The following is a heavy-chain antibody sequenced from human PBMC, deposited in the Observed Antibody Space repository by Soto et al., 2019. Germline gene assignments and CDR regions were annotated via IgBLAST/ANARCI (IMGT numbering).Heavy chain of an antibody. Sequence: EVQLVESGGGLVQPGGSLKLSCAASGFTFRGSAMPCVRQASGKGLEWVGRIRSKANSYATAYAASGKGRFTIARDDSKMPAYLLMNSLKAEDMAVYYCTRLGDYYDISGLDYYYGMAVWGQGTTVTVS. D-gene: IGHD3-22*01. CDR1: GFTFRGSA. CDR3: TRLGDYYDISGLDYYYGMAV. CDR2: IRSKANSYAT. J-gene: IGHJ6*02. V-gene: IGHV3-73*02.